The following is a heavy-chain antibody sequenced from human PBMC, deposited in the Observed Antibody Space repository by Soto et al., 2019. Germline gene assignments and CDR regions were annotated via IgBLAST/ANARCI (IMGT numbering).Heavy chain of an antibody. J-gene: IGHJ4*02. V-gene: IGHV3-15*01. CDR2: IKSKTDEETI. D-gene: IGHD3-10*01. CDR3: TTDSRSNCDPFFEY. CDR1: GFSFSKAF. Sequence: GGSLRLSCAASGFSFSKAFSNWVLQAPAKGQEWAGRIKSKTDEETIIYAAPIEGRMTISRADTKNTLYLQMNSLTTADPAVYYCTTDSRSNCDPFFEYWGQGILVTVSS.